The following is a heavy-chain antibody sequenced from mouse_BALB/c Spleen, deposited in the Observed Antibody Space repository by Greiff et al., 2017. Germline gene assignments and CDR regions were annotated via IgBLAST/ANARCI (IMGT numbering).Heavy chain of an antibody. CDR1: GYTFTSYW. CDR2: IDPYDSET. Sequence: VQLQQPGAELVRPVASVKLSCKASGYTFTSYWMNWVKQRPEQGLEWIGRIDPYDSETHYNQKFKDKAILTVDKSSSTAYMQLSSLTSEDSAVYYCAREEPGQGNYERAFADWGQGTLVTVSA. CDR3: AREEPGQGNYERAFAD. V-gene: IGHV1-74*04. J-gene: IGHJ3*01. D-gene: IGHD2-1*01.